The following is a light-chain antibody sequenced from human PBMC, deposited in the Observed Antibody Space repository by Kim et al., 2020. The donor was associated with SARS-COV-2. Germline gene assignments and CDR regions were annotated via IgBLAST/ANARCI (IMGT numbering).Light chain of an antibody. V-gene: IGKV3-15*01. CDR3: QQYYSWPPA. CDR1: QSVSAN. J-gene: IGKJ1*01. CDR2: GAS. Sequence: VSPGEGATLTCRASQSVSANLAWYQQKPGQAPRLLIYGASSRATGIPARFSGSGSGTEFTLTISSLQSEDFAVYFCQQYYSWPPAFGQGTKVYIK.